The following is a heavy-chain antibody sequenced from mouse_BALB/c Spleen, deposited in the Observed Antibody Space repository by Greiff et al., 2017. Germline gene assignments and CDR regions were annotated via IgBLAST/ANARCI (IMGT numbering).Heavy chain of an antibody. D-gene: IGHD2-1*01. CDR2: IYPGDGST. CDR1: GYTFTSYY. CDR3: ARDYGNCLYAMDY. V-gene: IGHV1S56*01. J-gene: IGHJ4*01. Sequence: QVQLQQSGPELVKPGASVKMSCKASGYTFTSYYIHWVKQRPGQGLEWIGWIYPGDGSTKYNEKFKGKTTLTADKSSSTAYMLLSSLTSEDSAIYFCARDYGNCLYAMDYWGQGTSVTVSS.